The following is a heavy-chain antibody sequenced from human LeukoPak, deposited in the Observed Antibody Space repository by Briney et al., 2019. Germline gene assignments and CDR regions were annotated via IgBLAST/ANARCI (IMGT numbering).Heavy chain of an antibody. J-gene: IGHJ4*02. CDR2: IIPILGIA. CDR1: GGTFSSYA. Sequence: GASVKVSCKASGGTFSSYAISWVRQAPGQGLEWMGRIIPILGIANYAQKFQGRVTITADKSTSTAYMELSSLRSEDTAVYYCARSITMVRGVMVGYYFFDYWGQGTLVTVSS. CDR3: ARSITMVRGVMVGYYFFDY. D-gene: IGHD3-10*01. V-gene: IGHV1-69*04.